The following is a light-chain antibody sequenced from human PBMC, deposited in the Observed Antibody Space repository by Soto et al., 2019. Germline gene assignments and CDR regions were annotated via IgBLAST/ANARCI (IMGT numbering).Light chain of an antibody. Sequence: DIQMTQSPSTQSASVGDRVTITCRASQSISSWLAWYQQKPGKAPNLLIYDASNLESGVPSRFSGSGSGTEFTLTISSLQPDDFATYYCQQYNSYQWTFGQGTKVDIK. CDR3: QQYNSYQWT. CDR2: DAS. J-gene: IGKJ1*01. V-gene: IGKV1-5*01. CDR1: QSISSW.